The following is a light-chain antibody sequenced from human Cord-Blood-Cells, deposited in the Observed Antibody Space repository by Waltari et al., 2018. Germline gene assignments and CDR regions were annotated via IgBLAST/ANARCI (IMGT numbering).Light chain of an antibody. V-gene: IGLV2-14*01. CDR2: DVS. CDR1: SSDVGGYNY. Sequence: QPALTQPASVSGSPGQSITISCTGTSSDVGGYNYVPWYQQPPGKAPNLMINDVSNRPSAVSNRCSGPKSGNTASLTIPGLQAEDEADYYCSSSTSSSTSVVFGGGTKLTVV. CDR3: SSSTSSSTSVV. J-gene: IGLJ2*01.